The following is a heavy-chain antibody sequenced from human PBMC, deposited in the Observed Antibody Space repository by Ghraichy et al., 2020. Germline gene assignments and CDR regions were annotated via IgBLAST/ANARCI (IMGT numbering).Heavy chain of an antibody. CDR3: ARAPTATKRYSYMDV. V-gene: IGHV4-31*03. CDR1: GASINSGGSY. J-gene: IGHJ6*03. D-gene: IGHD4-11*01. Sequence: SETLSLTCTVSGASINSGGSYWAWVRQVPGKGLEWIGYIYYRGSTYYSPSLKSRLSISMDTSVNQFSLSLGSVTAADTAIYFCARAPTATKRYSYMDVWGKGTTVIVS. CDR2: IYYRGST.